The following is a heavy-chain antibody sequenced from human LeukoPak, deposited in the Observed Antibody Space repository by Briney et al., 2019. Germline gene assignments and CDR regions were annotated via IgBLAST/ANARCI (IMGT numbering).Heavy chain of an antibody. V-gene: IGHV1-18*01. CDR3: ARDYSSSWYARGLFDY. CDR2: ISAYNGNT. J-gene: IGHJ4*02. CDR1: GYTLTSYG. Sequence: ASVKVSCKASGYTLTSYGISWVRQAPGQGLEWMGWISAYNGNTNYAQKLQGRVTMTTDTSTSTAYMELRSLRSDDTAVYYCARDYSSSWYARGLFDYWGQGTLVTVSS. D-gene: IGHD6-13*01.